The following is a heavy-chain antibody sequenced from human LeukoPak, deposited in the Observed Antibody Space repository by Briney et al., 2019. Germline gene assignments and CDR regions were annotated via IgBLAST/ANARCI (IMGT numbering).Heavy chain of an antibody. CDR3: AREPPIRSGWYRDVFSYYFDY. CDR1: GDSVSSNSAA. J-gene: IGHJ4*02. Sequence: SQTLSLTCAISGDSVSSNSAAWNWIRQSPSRGLEWLGRTYYRSKWYNDYAVSVKSRITINPDTSKNQFSLQLNSVTPEDTAVYYCAREPPIRSGWYRDVFSYYFDYWGQGTLVTVSS. V-gene: IGHV6-1*01. D-gene: IGHD6-19*01. CDR2: TYYRSKWYN.